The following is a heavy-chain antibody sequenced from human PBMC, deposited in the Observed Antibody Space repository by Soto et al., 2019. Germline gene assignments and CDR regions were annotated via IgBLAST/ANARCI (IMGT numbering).Heavy chain of an antibody. Sequence: ASVKVSCKASGGTFSSYAISWVRQAPGQGLEWMGGIIPIFGTANYAQKFQGRVTITADESTSTAYLELNSLRNEDTAVYFCAKTAHQYYDFWIGYSHFDSWGQGILVTVSS. CDR2: IIPIFGTA. D-gene: IGHD3-3*01. CDR3: AKTAHQYYDFWIGYSHFDS. CDR1: GGTFSSYA. J-gene: IGHJ4*02. V-gene: IGHV1-69*13.